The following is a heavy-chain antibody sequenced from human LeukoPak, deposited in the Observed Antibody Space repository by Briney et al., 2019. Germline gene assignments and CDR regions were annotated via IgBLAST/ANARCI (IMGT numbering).Heavy chain of an antibody. CDR2: ISGSGGST. CDR1: GFTFSSYA. V-gene: IGHV3-23*01. Sequence: GGSLRLSCAASGFTFSSYAMSWVRQAPGKGLEWVSAISGSGGSTYYADSVKGRFTISRDNSKNTLYLQMNSLRAEETAVYYCAKGGALLRYFDWLSPIDYWGQGTLVTVSS. J-gene: IGHJ4*02. D-gene: IGHD3-9*01. CDR3: AKGGALLRYFDWLSPIDY.